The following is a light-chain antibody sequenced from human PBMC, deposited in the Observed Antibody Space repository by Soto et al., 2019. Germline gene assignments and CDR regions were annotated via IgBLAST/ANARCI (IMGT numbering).Light chain of an antibody. CDR1: SSDVGSYNL. CDR3: CSYAGSHVL. V-gene: IGLV2-23*01. Sequence: QSALTQPASVSGSPGPSITISCTGTSSDVGSYNLVSWYQQHPGKAPKFMIYEGSKRPSGVSNRFSASKSGNTASLTISGLQAEDEADYYCCSYAGSHVLFGGGTKLTVL. J-gene: IGLJ2*01. CDR2: EGS.